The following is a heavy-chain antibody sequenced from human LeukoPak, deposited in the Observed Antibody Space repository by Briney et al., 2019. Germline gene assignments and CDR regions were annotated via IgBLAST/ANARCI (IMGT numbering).Heavy chain of an antibody. V-gene: IGHV3-30*04. CDR1: GFTFSGYA. CDR3: ARDRSLDY. Sequence: GGSLRLSCAASGFTFSGYAMHWVRQAPGKGLEWVAVLSYDGSNKYYADSVKGRFTFSRDNSKDTLYLQMNSLRAEDTAVYYCARDRSLDYWGQGTLVTVSS. J-gene: IGHJ4*02. CDR2: LSYDGSNK.